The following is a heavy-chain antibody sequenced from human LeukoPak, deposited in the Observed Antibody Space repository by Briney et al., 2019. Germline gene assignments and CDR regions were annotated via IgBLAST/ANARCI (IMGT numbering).Heavy chain of an antibody. Sequence: SVKVSCKASGGTFSSYAISWVRQAPGQGLEWMGGIIPIFGTANYAQKFQGRVTITADKSTSTAYMELSSLRSEDTAVYYCATGLTYYDYVWGSSSKPQGFPFDYWGQGTLVTVSS. CDR3: ATGLTYYDYVWGSSSKPQGFPFDY. CDR2: IIPIFGTA. CDR1: GGTFSSYA. J-gene: IGHJ4*02. D-gene: IGHD3-16*01. V-gene: IGHV1-69*06.